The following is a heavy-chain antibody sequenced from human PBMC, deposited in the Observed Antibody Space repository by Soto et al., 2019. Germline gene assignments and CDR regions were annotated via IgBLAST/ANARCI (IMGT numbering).Heavy chain of an antibody. CDR1: GYTFTSYY. CDR3: ARGHSREYSSGWSNYYFDY. Sequence: ASVKVSCKASGYTFTSYYMHWVRQAPGQGLEWMGIINPSGGSTSYAQKFQGRVTMTRDTSTSTVYVELSSLRSEDTAVYYCARGHSREYSSGWSNYYFDYWGQGTLVTVSS. D-gene: IGHD6-19*01. CDR2: INPSGGST. V-gene: IGHV1-46*03. J-gene: IGHJ4*02.